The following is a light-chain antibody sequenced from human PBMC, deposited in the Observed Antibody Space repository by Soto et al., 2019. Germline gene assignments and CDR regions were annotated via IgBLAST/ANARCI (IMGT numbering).Light chain of an antibody. CDR1: QGISNY. CDR3: QKYNSAPWT. J-gene: IGKJ1*01. CDR2: AAS. V-gene: IGKV1-27*01. Sequence: DIQMTQSPSALSASVVDTVTITCRASQGISNYLAWYQQKPGKVPKLLIYAASTLQSGVPSRFSGSGSGTDFTLTISSLQPEDVATYYCQKYNSAPWTFGQGTKVEIK.